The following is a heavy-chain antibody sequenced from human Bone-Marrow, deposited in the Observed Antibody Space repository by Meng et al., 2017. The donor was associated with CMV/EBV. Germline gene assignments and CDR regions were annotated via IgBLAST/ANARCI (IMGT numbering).Heavy chain of an antibody. Sequence: GGSLRLSCAASGFTFSSYWMSWVRQAPGKGLEWVGFIRSKAYGGTTEYAASVKGRFTISRDDSKSIAYLQMNSLKTEDTAVYYCTRVQYCSSTSCYTDAFDIWGQGTMVTVSS. D-gene: IGHD2-2*02. J-gene: IGHJ3*02. CDR1: GFTFSSYW. CDR2: IRSKAYGGTT. CDR3: TRVQYCSSTSCYTDAFDI. V-gene: IGHV3-49*04.